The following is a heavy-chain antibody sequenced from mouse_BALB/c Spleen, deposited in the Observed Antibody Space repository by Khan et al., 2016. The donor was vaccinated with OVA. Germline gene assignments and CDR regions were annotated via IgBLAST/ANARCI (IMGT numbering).Heavy chain of an antibody. CDR3: VRGRSY. J-gene: IGHJ3*01. V-gene: IGHV3-2*02. Sequence: EVQLQESGPGLVKPSQSLSLTCTVTGYSITSDYAWNWIRQFPGNRLEWMGYIDYSGSTSKKPSLKSRMSITRDTSKNQIFLQLNSVTTEDTATSYGVRGRSYWGQGTLVTVSA. CDR2: IDYSGST. CDR1: GYSITSDYA.